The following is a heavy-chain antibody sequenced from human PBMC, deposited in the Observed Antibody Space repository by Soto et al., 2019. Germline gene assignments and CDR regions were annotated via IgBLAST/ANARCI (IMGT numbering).Heavy chain of an antibody. J-gene: IGHJ6*02. CDR2: ITPIFGTA. V-gene: IGHV1-69*13. CDR1: GGAFSSYA. Sequence: SVKVSCKASGGAFSSYAISWVRQAPGQGLEWMGGITPIFGTANYAQKFQGRVTITADESTSTAYMELSSLRSEDTAVYYCARGIVVATIRATYRSYYYYGMDVWGQGTTVTVSS. D-gene: IGHD5-12*01. CDR3: ARGIVVATIRATYRSYYYYGMDV.